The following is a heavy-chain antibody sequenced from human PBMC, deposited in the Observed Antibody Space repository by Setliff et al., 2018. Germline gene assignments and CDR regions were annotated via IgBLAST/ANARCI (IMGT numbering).Heavy chain of an antibody. J-gene: IGHJ4*01. CDR1: GFTFSSDA. CDR2: ISSDGSSI. Sequence: PGGSLRLSCAASGFTFSSDAMTWVRQASGKGLEWVSIISSDGSSIYYADSVQGRFTISRDNPKNTLHLQMNGLRVEDTAIYYCARSPHDFWSGRVFFDYWGQGMLVTVS. D-gene: IGHD3-3*01. CDR3: ARSPHDFWSGRVFFDY. V-gene: IGHV3-23*03.